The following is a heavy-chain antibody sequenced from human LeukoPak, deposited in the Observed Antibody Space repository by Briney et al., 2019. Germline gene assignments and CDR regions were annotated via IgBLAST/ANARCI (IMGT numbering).Heavy chain of an antibody. J-gene: IGHJ6*02. CDR3: ARDGDDYGDYVDPSSYYYYYGMDV. V-gene: IGHV1-69*13. CDR1: GGTFSSYA. Sequence: ASVKVSCKASGGTFSSYAISWVRQAPGQGLEWMGGIIPIFGTANYAQKFQGRVTITADESTSTAYMEVSSLRSEDTAVYYCARDGDDYGDYVDPSSYYYYYGMDVWGQGTTVTVSS. D-gene: IGHD4-17*01. CDR2: IIPIFGTA.